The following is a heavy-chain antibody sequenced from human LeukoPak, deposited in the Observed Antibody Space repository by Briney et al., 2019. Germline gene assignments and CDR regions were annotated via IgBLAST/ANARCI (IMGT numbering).Heavy chain of an antibody. CDR3: ASIYGDY. CDR2: IKRDGSEK. D-gene: IGHD4-17*01. Sequence: GGSLRLSCAASGFTFSSYWMTWVRQAPGKGLEWVATIKRDGSEKFYLDSVKGRFTISRDNVKNSLYLQMNSLRADDTAVYYCASIYGDYWGQGTLVTVFS. CDR1: GFTFSSYW. V-gene: IGHV3-7*02. J-gene: IGHJ4*02.